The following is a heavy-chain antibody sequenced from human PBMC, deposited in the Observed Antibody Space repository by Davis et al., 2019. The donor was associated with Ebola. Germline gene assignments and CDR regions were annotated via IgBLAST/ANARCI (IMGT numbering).Heavy chain of an antibody. CDR3: ARQRTGPTALEVVCNI. CDR1: GYSFTSYW. D-gene: IGHD3-3*01. CDR2: IDPSDSYT. Sequence: GESLKISCQGSGYSFTSYWISWVRQMPGKGLAWMGRIDPSDSYTNYSPSFQGHVTISADKSISTAYLQWSSLKASDTAMYYCARQRTGPTALEVVCNIWGQGTMVTVSS. V-gene: IGHV5-10-1*01. J-gene: IGHJ3*02.